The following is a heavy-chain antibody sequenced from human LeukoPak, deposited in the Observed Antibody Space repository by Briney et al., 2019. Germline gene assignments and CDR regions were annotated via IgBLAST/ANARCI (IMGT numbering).Heavy chain of an antibody. CDR2: IYYSGST. CDR1: GGSISSYY. J-gene: IGHJ6*03. CDR3: ARAYSSGYYYYYMDV. D-gene: IGHD3-22*01. Sequence: PSETLSLTCTVSGGSISSYYWSWIRQPPGKGLEWIGYIYYSGSTNYNPSLKSRVTISVDTSKNQFSLKLSSVTAADTAVYYCARAYSSGYYYYYMDVWGKGTTVTISS. V-gene: IGHV4-59*01.